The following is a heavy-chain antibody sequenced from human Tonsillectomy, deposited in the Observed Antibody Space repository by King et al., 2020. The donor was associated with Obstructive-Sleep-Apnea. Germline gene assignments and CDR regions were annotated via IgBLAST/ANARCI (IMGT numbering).Heavy chain of an antibody. Sequence: QLQESGPGLVKPSETLSLTCTVSGDSISSYYWSWIRQPPGKGLEWIGNIYYRGSTNYNPSLKSRVTISVDTTKKQFSLKLSSVTAADTAVYYCARDGYTSLAYHYYGMDVWGQGTTVTVSS. CDR1: GDSISSYY. CDR3: ARDGYTSLAYHYYGMDV. CDR2: IYYRGST. D-gene: IGHD5-24*01. J-gene: IGHJ6*02. V-gene: IGHV4-59*01.